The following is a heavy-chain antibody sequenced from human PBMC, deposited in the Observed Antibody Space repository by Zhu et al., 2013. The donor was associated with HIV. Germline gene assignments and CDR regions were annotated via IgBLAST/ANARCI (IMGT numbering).Heavy chain of an antibody. CDR3: ARGPVVGVGGDWFDP. CDR2: MNPNTGGT. D-gene: IGHD1-26*01. V-gene: IGHV1-8*01. Sequence: HVQLVQSGAEVKRPGASLKVSCKTSGYSFTSYDINWVRQAPGQGLEWMGWMNPNTGGTKIAQKFRGRASLTRDTSMTTAYLELRGLTSDDMGVYYCARGPVVGVGGDWFDPWGQGTPVIVSS. CDR1: GYSFTSYD. J-gene: IGHJ5*02.